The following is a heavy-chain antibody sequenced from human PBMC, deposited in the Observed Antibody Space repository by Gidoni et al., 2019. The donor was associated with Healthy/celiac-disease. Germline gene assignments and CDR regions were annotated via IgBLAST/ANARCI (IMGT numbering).Heavy chain of an antibody. Sequence: QVQLVQSGAEVKKPGASVKVSCKASGYTFTSYYMHWVRQAPGKGLEWMGIINPSGGSTSYAQKFQGRVTMTRDTSTSTVYMELSSLRSEDTAVYYCARTTYCSSTSCYPFDYWGQGTLVTVSS. CDR3: ARTTYCSSTSCYPFDY. V-gene: IGHV1-46*01. CDR2: INPSGGST. D-gene: IGHD2-2*01. CDR1: GYTFTSYY. J-gene: IGHJ4*02.